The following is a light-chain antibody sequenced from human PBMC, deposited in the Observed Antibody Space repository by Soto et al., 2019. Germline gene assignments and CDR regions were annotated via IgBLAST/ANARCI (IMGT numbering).Light chain of an antibody. CDR2: DAF. Sequence: EIVLTQSPATLSLSPGERAALSCRASQSVSSYLAWYQQKPGQAPRLLIYDAFKRATVIPARFSGSGSGTDFSLIISRLEAEDFAVYYCQQRRNWPSTFGGGTKVEVK. V-gene: IGKV3-11*01. CDR3: QQRRNWPST. J-gene: IGKJ4*01. CDR1: QSVSSY.